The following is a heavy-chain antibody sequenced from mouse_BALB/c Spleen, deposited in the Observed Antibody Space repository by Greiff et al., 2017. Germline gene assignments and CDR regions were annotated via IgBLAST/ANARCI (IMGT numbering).Heavy chain of an antibody. CDR3: ARASIYYYGSSYAMDY. V-gene: IGHV3-1*02. CDR2: IHYSGST. D-gene: IGHD1-1*01. Sequence: EVKLQQSGPDLVKPSQSLSLTCTVTGYSITSGYSWHWIRQFPGNKLEWMGYIHYSGSTNYNPSLKSRISITRDTSKNQFFLQLNSVTTEDTATYYCARASIYYYGSSYAMDYWGQGTSVTVSS. J-gene: IGHJ4*01. CDR1: GYSITSGYS.